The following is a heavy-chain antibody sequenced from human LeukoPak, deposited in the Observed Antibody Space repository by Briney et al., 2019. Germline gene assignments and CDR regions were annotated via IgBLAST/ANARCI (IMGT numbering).Heavy chain of an antibody. CDR2: IIPILGIA. J-gene: IGHJ4*02. CDR3: ARVQLGLGYFDY. V-gene: IGHV1-69*04. Sequence: ASVKVSCKASGGTFSSYAISWVRQAPGQGLEWMGRIIPILGIANYAQKFQGRVTITADKSTSTAYMELSSLRSEDTAVYYCARVQLGLGYFDYWGQGTLVTVSS. CDR1: GGTFSSYA. D-gene: IGHD3-16*01.